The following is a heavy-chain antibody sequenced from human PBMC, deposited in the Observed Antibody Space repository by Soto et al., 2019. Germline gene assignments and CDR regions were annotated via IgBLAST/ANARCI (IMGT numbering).Heavy chain of an antibody. Sequence: SEALSLTCTVSGGSISSSSYYWGWIRQPPGKGLEWIGSIYYSGSTYYNPSLKSRVTISVDTSKNQFSLKLSSVTAADTAVYYCARHNYGSGSYYRMGYYYYGIDAWGQGTTVT. CDR2: IYYSGST. CDR3: ARHNYGSGSYYRMGYYYYGIDA. CDR1: GGSISSSSYY. V-gene: IGHV4-39*01. J-gene: IGHJ6*02. D-gene: IGHD3-10*01.